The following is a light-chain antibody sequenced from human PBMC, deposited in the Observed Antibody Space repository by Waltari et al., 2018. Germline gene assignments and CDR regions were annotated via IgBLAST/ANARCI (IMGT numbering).Light chain of an antibody. CDR2: DVT. V-gene: IGLV2-14*01. J-gene: IGLJ3*02. CDR1: SSDVGGYNS. Sequence: QSALTQPASVSGSPGQSITISCTGTSSDVGGYNSVSWYQQHPGKDPKLMIYDVTKRPSGVSDRVSGSKSGNTASRTISGPQAEDEADYYCNSYTSSSTLWVFGGGTKLTVL. CDR3: NSYTSSSTLWV.